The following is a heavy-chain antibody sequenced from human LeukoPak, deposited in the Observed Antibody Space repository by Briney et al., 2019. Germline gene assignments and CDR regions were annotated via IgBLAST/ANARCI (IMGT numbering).Heavy chain of an antibody. CDR1: GFTFSNYW. J-gene: IGHJ5*01. Sequence: PGGSLRLSCAASGFTFSNYWMNWLRQAPGKGLEWVANIKQDGSEKYSVDSVKGRFTISRDNAKNSLYLQMNSLRAEDAGVYYCAKEGAYPIITYDSWGQGTLVTVSS. CDR2: IKQDGSEK. CDR3: AKEGAYPIITYDS. D-gene: IGHD1-14*01. V-gene: IGHV3-7*01.